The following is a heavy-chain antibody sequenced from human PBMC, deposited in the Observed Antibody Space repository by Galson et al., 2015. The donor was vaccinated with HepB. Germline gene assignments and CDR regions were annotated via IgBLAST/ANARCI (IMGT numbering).Heavy chain of an antibody. CDR2: ISSNGGST. J-gene: IGHJ4*02. CDR3: ARGGRSTTVTTLGPRGPFDY. CDR1: GFTFSSYA. D-gene: IGHD4-17*01. Sequence: SLRLSCAASGFTFSSYAMHWVRQAPGKGLEYVSAISSNGGSTYYADSVKGRFTISRDNSKNTLYLQMDSLRAEDMAVYYCARGGRSTTVTTLGPRGPFDYWGQGTLVTVSS. V-gene: IGHV3-64*02.